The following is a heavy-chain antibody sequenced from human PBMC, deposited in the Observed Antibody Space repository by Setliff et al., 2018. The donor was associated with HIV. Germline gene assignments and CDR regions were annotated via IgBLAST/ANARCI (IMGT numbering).Heavy chain of an antibody. CDR3: ARGIVGASVFNY. D-gene: IGHD1-26*01. V-gene: IGHV3-74*03. Sequence: GGSLRLSCAASGFTFSSYWMHWVRQAPGKGLVWVSRLNTDGSSTKYADSVKGRFTISRDNAKNTLYLQMDSLRAEDTAVYYCARGIVGASVFNYWGQGTQVTAPQ. CDR2: LNTDGSST. J-gene: IGHJ4*02. CDR1: GFTFSSYW.